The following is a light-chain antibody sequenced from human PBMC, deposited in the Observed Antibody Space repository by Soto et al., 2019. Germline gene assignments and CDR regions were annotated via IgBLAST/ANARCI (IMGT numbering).Light chain of an antibody. V-gene: IGKV4-1*01. CDR1: QSVLSSSDNKNY. Sequence: DIVLTQSPDSLAVSLGERATINCKSIQSVLSSSDNKNYLAWYQQKPGQPPNLLMFWASTRESGVSDRFSGSGSATDFTLTISSLQAEDVAVYYCHQFYTTPLTFGGVTTVEIK. CDR2: WAS. CDR3: HQFYTTPLT. J-gene: IGKJ4*01.